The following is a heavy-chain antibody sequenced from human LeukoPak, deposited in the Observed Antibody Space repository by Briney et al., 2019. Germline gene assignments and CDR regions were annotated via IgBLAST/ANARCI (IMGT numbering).Heavy chain of an antibody. J-gene: IGHJ2*01. D-gene: IGHD4-17*01. CDR3: ARPKYADYDWPDWYFDL. CDR2: IYNSGST. V-gene: IGHV4-59*01. Sequence: SETLSLTCIVCGGSISTSYWIWLRQPPGKGLEWIGYIYNSGSTNYNPSFKSRVTISVDMSKNQFSLKLSSVTAADTAVYYCARPKYADYDWPDWYFDLWGRGTLVTVSS. CDR1: GGSISTSY.